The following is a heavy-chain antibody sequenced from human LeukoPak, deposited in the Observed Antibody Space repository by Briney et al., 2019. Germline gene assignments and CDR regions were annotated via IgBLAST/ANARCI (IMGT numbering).Heavy chain of an antibody. J-gene: IGHJ4*02. V-gene: IGHV3-15*01. CDR2: IKSKTDGGTT. Sequence: GGSLRLSCVASGFTFSNAWMTWVRQAPGKGLEWVGRIKSKTDGGTTDYAAPVKGRFTVSRDDSENTLYVQMNSLKSEDTAVYYCTTGNWFYFDNWGQGTLVTVSS. CDR3: TTGNWFYFDN. D-gene: IGHD1-1*01. CDR1: GFTFSNAW.